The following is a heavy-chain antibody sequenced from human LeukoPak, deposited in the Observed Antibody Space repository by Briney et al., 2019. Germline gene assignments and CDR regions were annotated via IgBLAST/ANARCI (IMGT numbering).Heavy chain of an antibody. D-gene: IGHD4-11*01. J-gene: IGHJ6*03. CDR1: GFTFTNYG. V-gene: IGHV3-33*01. CDR3: ATARGSNSNRGLYMDV. Sequence: PGGSLRLSCAASGFTFTNYGMHWVRHVPGKGLEWVAVTWYDGSNKHYADSVKGRFTISRDDFKNTLYLQINSLRAEDTAVYYCATARGSNSNRGLYMDVWGKGTTVTVSS. CDR2: TWYDGSNK.